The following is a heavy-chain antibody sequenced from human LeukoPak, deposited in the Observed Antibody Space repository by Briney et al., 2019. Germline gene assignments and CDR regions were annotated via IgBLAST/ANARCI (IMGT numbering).Heavy chain of an antibody. J-gene: IGHJ4*02. D-gene: IGHD3-22*01. CDR1: GYTFTSYA. CDR3: ATDPRDITMIALDY. Sequence: ASVKVSCKASGYTFTSYAMHWVRQAPGQRLEWMGGFDPEDGETIYAQKFQGRVTMTEDTSTDTAYMELSSLRSEDTAVYYCATDPRDITMIALDYWGQGTLVTVSS. V-gene: IGHV1-24*01. CDR2: FDPEDGET.